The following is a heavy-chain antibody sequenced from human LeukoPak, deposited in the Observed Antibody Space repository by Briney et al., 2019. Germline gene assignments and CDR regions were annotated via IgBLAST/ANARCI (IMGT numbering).Heavy chain of an antibody. CDR2: IYWDDDK. CDR3: AHRQGNSLRFDH. Sequence: SGPTLVNPTQTLTLTCTFSGFSLSTSGIHVGWIRQPPGKALEWLAVIYWDDDKRYSPSLKSRLTITKDTSKNQVVLTMTNMDPVDTATYYCAHRQGNSLRFDHWGQGTLVTVSS. V-gene: IGHV2-5*02. D-gene: IGHD1-7*01. CDR1: GFSLSTSGIH. J-gene: IGHJ4*02.